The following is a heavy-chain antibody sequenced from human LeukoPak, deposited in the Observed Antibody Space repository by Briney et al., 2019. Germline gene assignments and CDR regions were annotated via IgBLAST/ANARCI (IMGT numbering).Heavy chain of an antibody. D-gene: IGHD6-6*01. CDR1: GYSFTSYW. V-gene: IGHV5-51*01. Sequence: GASLKISCKGSGYSFTSYWIGWVRQLPGKGLEWMGIIYPGDSDTRYSPSFQGQVIISADKSISTAYLQWSSLKASDTAMYYCARHRGIAARPSYFDYWGQGTLVTVSS. CDR2: IYPGDSDT. CDR3: ARHRGIAARPSYFDY. J-gene: IGHJ4*02.